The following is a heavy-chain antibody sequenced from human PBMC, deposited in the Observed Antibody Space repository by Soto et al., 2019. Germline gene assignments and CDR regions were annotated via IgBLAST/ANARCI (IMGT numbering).Heavy chain of an antibody. Sequence: GGSLRLSCAASGFTFSSYAMSWVRQAPGKGLEWVSAISGSGGSTYYADSVKGRFTISRDNSKNTLYLQMNSLRAEDTAVYYCAKAGVDIVVVPAAIGYFQHWGQGTLVTVSS. D-gene: IGHD2-2*02. CDR2: ISGSGGST. V-gene: IGHV3-23*01. CDR3: AKAGVDIVVVPAAIGYFQH. J-gene: IGHJ1*01. CDR1: GFTFSSYA.